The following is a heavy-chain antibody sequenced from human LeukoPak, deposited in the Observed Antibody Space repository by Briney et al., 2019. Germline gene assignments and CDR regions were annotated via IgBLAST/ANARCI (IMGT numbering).Heavy chain of an antibody. CDR2: IIPIFGTA. J-gene: IGHJ5*02. V-gene: IGHV1-69*05. D-gene: IGHD3-22*01. Sequence: SVKVSCKASGGTFSSYAISWVRQAPGQGLEWMGGIIPIFGTANYAQKFQGRVTITTDESTRTAYMELSSLRSEDTAVYYCARDLRHYYDSSGYSNWFDPWGQGTLVTVSS. CDR3: ARDLRHYYDSSGYSNWFDP. CDR1: GGTFSSYA.